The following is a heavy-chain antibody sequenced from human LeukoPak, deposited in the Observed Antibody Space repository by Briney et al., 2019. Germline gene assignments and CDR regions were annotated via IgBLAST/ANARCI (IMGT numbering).Heavy chain of an antibody. V-gene: IGHV3-64*01. CDR2: ISSTGVST. J-gene: IGHJ4*02. Sequence: GGSLRLSCAASGFTFSSCAMHWVRQAPGKGLEYVSAISSTGVSTYYANSVKGRFTISRDNSKNTLYLQMDSLRVEDMAVYYCARRLTGYNSGYDYWGQGTLVTVSS. D-gene: IGHD6-19*01. CDR3: ARRLTGYNSGYDY. CDR1: GFTFSSCA.